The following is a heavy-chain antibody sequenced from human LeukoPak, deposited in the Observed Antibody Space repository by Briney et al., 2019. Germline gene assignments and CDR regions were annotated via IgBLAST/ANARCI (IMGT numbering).Heavy chain of an antibody. V-gene: IGHV1-2*02. CDR3: ARDRGIQLWERYYYYYMDV. Sequence: ASVKVSCKASGYTFTGYYMHWVRQAPGQGLEWMVWINPNSGGTNYAQKFQGRVTMTRDTSISTAYMELSRLRSDDTAVYYCARDRGIQLWERYYYYYMDVWGKGTTVTVSS. J-gene: IGHJ6*03. D-gene: IGHD5-18*01. CDR2: INPNSGGT. CDR1: GYTFTGYY.